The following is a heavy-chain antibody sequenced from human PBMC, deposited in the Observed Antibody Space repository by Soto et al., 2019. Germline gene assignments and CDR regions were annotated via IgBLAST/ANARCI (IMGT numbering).Heavy chain of an antibody. D-gene: IGHD2-2*01. CDR3: ARGRTIVVVPAAIYYYYGMDV. Sequence: SVKVSCKASGGTFSSYAISWVRQSPGQGLEWMGGIIPIFGTANYAQKFQGRVTITADESTSTAYMELSSLRSEDTAVYYCARGRTIVVVPAAIYYYYGMDVWGQGTTVTVSS. V-gene: IGHV1-69*13. CDR1: GGTFSSYA. J-gene: IGHJ6*02. CDR2: IIPIFGTA.